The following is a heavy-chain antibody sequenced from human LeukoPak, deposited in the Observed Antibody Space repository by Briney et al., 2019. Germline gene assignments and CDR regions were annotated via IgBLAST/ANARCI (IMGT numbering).Heavy chain of an antibody. V-gene: IGHV3-21*01. J-gene: IGHJ4*02. CDR3: ARGTNWSPLDFDY. CDR2: IFSRSESI. CDR1: GFTFGAYT. Sequence: PGGSLRLSCAASGFTFGAYTMNWVRQAPGKGLEWVSCIFSRSESIFYADSVKGRFTISRDNARNSLYLQMNTLRAEDTAVYYCARGTNWSPLDFDYWGQGTLVTVSS. D-gene: IGHD3-3*01.